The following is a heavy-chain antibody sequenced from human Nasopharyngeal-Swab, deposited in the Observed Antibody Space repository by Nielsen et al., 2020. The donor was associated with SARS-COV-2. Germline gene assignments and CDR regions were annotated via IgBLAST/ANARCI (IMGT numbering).Heavy chain of an antibody. CDR3: AKGRDRGGYGSFDY. V-gene: IGHV3-30*18. J-gene: IGHJ4*02. Sequence: GESLKISCAASGFTFSSYGMHWVRQAPGKGLEWVAVISYDGSNKYYADSVKGRFTISRDNSKNTLYLQMKSLRAEDTAVYYCAKGRDRGGYGSFDYWGQGTLVTVSS. D-gene: IGHD5-12*01. CDR2: ISYDGSNK. CDR1: GFTFSSYG.